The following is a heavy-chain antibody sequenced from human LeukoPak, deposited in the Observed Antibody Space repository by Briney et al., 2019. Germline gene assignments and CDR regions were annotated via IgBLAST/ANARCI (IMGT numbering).Heavy chain of an antibody. D-gene: IGHD2-2*01. CDR3: ARGLGYCSSTSCLNWFDP. Sequence: GSLRLSCAASGFTFSSYGMHWVRQAPGKGLEWVAVIWYDGSNKYYADSVKGRFTISRDNSKNTLYLQMNSLRAEDTAVYYCARGLGYCSSTSCLNWFDPWGQGTLVTVSS. V-gene: IGHV3-33*01. J-gene: IGHJ5*02. CDR2: IWYDGSNK. CDR1: GFTFSSYG.